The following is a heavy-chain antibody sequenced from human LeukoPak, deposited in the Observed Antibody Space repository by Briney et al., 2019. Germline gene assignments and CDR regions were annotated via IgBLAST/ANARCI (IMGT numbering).Heavy chain of an antibody. J-gene: IGHJ4*02. D-gene: IGHD3-3*01. CDR2: ISGSGGST. CDR1: GFTFSSYA. Sequence: QPGGSLRLSCAASGFTFSSYAMSWVRQAPGKGLEWVSAISGSGGSTYYAASVKGRFTISRDNSKNTLYLQMNSLRAEDTAVYYCAKDFGGRDGMGDFWSGYFGGPFDYWGQGTLVTVSS. V-gene: IGHV3-23*01. CDR3: AKDFGGRDGMGDFWSGYFGGPFDY.